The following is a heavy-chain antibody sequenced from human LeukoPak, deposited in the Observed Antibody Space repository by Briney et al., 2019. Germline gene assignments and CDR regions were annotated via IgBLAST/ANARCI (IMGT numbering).Heavy chain of an antibody. V-gene: IGHV4-34*01. CDR1: GGSFSGYY. J-gene: IGHJ4*02. CDR3: ARAITRVLDY. CDR2: INHSGGT. D-gene: IGHD5-12*01. Sequence: SETLSLTCAVYGGSFSGYYWSWIRQPPGKGLEWIGEINHSGGTKYNPSLKSRVTISVDTSKNQFSLQLNSVTPEDTAVYYCARAITRVLDYWGQGTLVTVSS.